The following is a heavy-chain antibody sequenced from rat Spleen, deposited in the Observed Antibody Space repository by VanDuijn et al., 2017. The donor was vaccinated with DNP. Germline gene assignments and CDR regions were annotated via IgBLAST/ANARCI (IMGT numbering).Heavy chain of an antibody. CDR1: GFTFSDYY. Sequence: EVQLVESGGGLVQPGRSLKLSCAASGFTFSDYYMAWVRQAPTKGLEWVAYTNYAGGSTYNGDSVKGRCTISRDNAKSTLYLQMNSLRSEDLATYYCARWADYFDYWGQGVMVTVSS. CDR3: ARWADYFDY. V-gene: IGHV5-22*01. D-gene: IGHD4-6*01. J-gene: IGHJ2*01. CDR2: TNYAGGST.